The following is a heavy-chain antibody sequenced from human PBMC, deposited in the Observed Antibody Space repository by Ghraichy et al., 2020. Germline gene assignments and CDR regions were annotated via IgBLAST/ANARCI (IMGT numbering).Heavy chain of an antibody. V-gene: IGHV3-64D*08. CDR3: VKDGEPDSGYEGIAFDI. Sequence: GGSLRLSCSASGFTFSSSAMHWVRQAPGKGREYVSAISSYGGSTYYAASVTGRFTISRDKSTNTLYLQLSSLRAEDTAVYYCVKDGEPDSGYEGIAFDIWGHATMVTVSS. J-gene: IGHJ3*02. CDR1: GFTFSSSA. D-gene: IGHD5-12*01. CDR2: ISSYGGST.